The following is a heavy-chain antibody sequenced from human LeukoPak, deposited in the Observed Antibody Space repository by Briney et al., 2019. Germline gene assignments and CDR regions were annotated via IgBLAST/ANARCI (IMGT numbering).Heavy chain of an antibody. V-gene: IGHV3-30-3*01. CDR3: ARGPTAMVLYFDY. Sequence: PGGSLRLSCAASGFTFSSYAMHWVRQAPGKGLEWVAVISYDGSNKYYADSVKGRFTISRDNSKNTLYLQMNSLRAEDTAVYYCARGPTAMVLYFDYWGQGTLVTVSS. D-gene: IGHD5-18*01. J-gene: IGHJ4*02. CDR1: GFTFSSYA. CDR2: ISYDGSNK.